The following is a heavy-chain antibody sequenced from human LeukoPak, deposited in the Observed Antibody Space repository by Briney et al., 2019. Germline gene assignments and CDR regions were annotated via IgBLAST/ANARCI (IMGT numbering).Heavy chain of an antibody. CDR1: GFTFNSYS. Sequence: PGGSLRLSCAASGFTFNSYSMSWVRQAPGKGLEWVSFISYSSSFIYYADSVKGRFTISRDNSKDTLYLQMNSLRADDTAVYYCAKDLSSGELRYFQHWGQGTLVTVSS. J-gene: IGHJ1*01. CDR3: AKDLSSGELRYFQH. D-gene: IGHD3-10*01. V-gene: IGHV3-21*04. CDR2: ISYSSSFI.